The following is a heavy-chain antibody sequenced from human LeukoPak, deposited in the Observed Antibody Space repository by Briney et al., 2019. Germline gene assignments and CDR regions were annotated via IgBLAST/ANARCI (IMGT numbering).Heavy chain of an antibody. Sequence: GGSLRLSCAASGFTFSNYAMHWVRQAPGKGLEYVSAISGNGGSTYYANSVKGRFTISRDNSKNTLYLQMGSLRAEDMAVYYCARAYDFWSGYYENWGQGTLVTVSS. CDR3: ARAYDFWSGYYEN. J-gene: IGHJ4*02. D-gene: IGHD3-3*01. V-gene: IGHV3-64*01. CDR1: GFTFSNYA. CDR2: ISGNGGST.